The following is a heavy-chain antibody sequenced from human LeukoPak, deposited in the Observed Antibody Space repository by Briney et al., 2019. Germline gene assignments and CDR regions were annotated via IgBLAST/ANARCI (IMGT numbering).Heavy chain of an antibody. CDR2: ISSSGSTI. V-gene: IGHV3-48*03. CDR3: ATVRDEFDY. J-gene: IGHJ4*02. CDR1: GFTSSSYE. D-gene: IGHD5-24*01. Sequence: GGSLRLSCAASGFTSSSYEMNWVRQAPEKGLEWLSYISSSGSTIYYADSVKGRFTSSRDNTKNSLYLQMNSLRAEDTAVYYCATVRDEFDYWGQGILVTVSS.